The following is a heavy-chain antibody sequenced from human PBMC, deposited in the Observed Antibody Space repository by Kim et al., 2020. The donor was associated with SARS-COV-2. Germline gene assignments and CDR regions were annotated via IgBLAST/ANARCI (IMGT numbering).Heavy chain of an antibody. D-gene: IGHD3-22*01. CDR3: AKSWLEATSFDY. CDR1: GFTFSSYA. CDR2: ISGSGGSA. V-gene: IGHV3-23*01. Sequence: GGSLRLSCAASGFTFSSYAMSWVRQAPGKGLEWVSRISGSGGSAYYADSVTGRITISRDNSNDTLNLQLNSLRAGDTAIYYYAKSWLEATSFDYWGPG. J-gene: IGHJ4*02.